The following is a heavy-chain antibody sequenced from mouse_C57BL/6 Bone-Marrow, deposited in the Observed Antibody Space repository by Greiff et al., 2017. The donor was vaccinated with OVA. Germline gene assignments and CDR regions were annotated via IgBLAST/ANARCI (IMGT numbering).Heavy chain of an antibody. Sequence: QVQLQQPGAELVKPGASVKLSCKASGYTFTSYWMQWVKQRPGQGLEWIGEIDPSDGYTIYNQKFKGKATLTVDTSSSTAYMQLSSLTSEDSAVYDCARLGYYGSSAAGLAYWGQGTLVTVSA. V-gene: IGHV1-50*01. D-gene: IGHD1-1*01. CDR2: IDPSDGYT. CDR3: ARLGYYGSSAAGLAY. CDR1: GYTFTSYW. J-gene: IGHJ3*01.